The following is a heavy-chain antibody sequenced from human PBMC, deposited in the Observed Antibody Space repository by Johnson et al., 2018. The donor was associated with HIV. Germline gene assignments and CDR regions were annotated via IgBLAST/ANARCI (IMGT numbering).Heavy chain of an antibody. Sequence: VQLVESGGGVVQPGRSLRLSCVASGFSFSDYYMTWIRQAPGKGLEWVAVISYDGSNKYYADSVKGRFTISRDNSKNTLFLQMNSLRADDTAMYYCATSTASDALDSWGQGTMVTVSS. J-gene: IGHJ3*02. CDR1: GFSFSDYY. V-gene: IGHV3-30-3*01. D-gene: IGHD1-1*01. CDR2: ISYDGSNK. CDR3: ATSTASDALDS.